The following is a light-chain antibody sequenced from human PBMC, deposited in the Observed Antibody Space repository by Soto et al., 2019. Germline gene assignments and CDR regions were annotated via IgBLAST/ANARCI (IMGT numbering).Light chain of an antibody. CDR3: QQYNSYSLT. CDR2: GAS. Sequence: EIVLTQSPGTLSLSPGERATLSCRASQSVSSSYLAWYQQKPGQAPRLLIYGASSRATGIPDRFSGSGSGTDFTLTISRLEPEDFATYYCQQYNSYSLTFGQGTKVDIK. J-gene: IGKJ1*01. V-gene: IGKV3-20*01. CDR1: QSVSSSY.